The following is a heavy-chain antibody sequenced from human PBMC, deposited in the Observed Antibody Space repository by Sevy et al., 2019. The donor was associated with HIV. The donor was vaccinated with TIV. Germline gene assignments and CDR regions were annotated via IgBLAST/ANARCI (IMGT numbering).Heavy chain of an antibody. Sequence: GGSLRLSCAASGFTFSRASMSWVRQAPGKGLEWVGRIKSNSNGGTIDYAAPVKGRFSISRDDSENTVYLQMNSLNTEDTATYYCTTDRGRTSSMYFDLWGRGTLVTVSS. V-gene: IGHV3-15*01. CDR2: IKSNSNGGTI. D-gene: IGHD3-10*01. CDR1: GFTFSRAS. J-gene: IGHJ2*01. CDR3: TTDRGRTSSMYFDL.